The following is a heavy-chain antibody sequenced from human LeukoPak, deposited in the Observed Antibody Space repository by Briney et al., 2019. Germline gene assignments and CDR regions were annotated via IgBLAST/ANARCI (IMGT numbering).Heavy chain of an antibody. V-gene: IGHV4-34*01. J-gene: IGHJ4*02. Sequence: SGTLSLTCAVYGGSFSGYYWSWIRQPPGKGLEWIGEINHSGSTNYNLSLKSRVTISVDTSKKQFSLKVSSVTAADTAVYYCARGYPAAGFNYWGQGTLVTVSS. CDR3: ARGYPAAGFNY. CDR2: INHSGST. CDR1: GGSFSGYY. D-gene: IGHD6-13*01.